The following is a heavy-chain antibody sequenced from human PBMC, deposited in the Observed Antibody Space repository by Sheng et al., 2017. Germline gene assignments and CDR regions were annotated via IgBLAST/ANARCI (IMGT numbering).Heavy chain of an antibody. D-gene: IGHD1-26*01. CDR3: AKYWDVGP. V-gene: IGHV3-23*04. Sequence: EVQLVESGGRLRTAGGGPVRLSCVASGFTFSSYAMRWVRQAPGKGLECVSGITVNGGSTYYADSVKGRFTISRDDSKNTLYLQMNSLRVEDTAVYYCAKYWDVGPWGQGTLVTVSS. CDR2: ITVNGGST. CDR1: GFTFSSYA. J-gene: IGHJ5*02.